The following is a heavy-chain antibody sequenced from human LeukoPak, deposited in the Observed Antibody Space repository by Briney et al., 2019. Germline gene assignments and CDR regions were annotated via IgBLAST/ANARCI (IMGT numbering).Heavy chain of an antibody. CDR2: ISGSGGST. CDR3: AKGSGSSGWFNWFDP. D-gene: IGHD6-19*01. V-gene: IGHV3-23*01. Sequence: GGSLRLSCAASGFTFSSYAMSWVRQAPGKGLEWVSAISGSGGSTYYADSVKGRFTISRDNSKNTLYLQMNSLRAEDTAVYYCAKGSGSSGWFNWFDPWGQGTLVTVSS. CDR1: GFTFSSYA. J-gene: IGHJ5*02.